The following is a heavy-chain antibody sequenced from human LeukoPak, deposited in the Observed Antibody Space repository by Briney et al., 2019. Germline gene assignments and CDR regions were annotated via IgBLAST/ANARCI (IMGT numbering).Heavy chain of an antibody. CDR1: GFTFSSYW. Sequence: PGGSLRLSCAASGFTFSSYWMSWVCQAPGKGLEWVANIKLDGSEKNYVDSVKGRFTISRDNAKNSVYLQMNSLRAEDTAVYYCARGGTATYYFDYWGQGTLVTVSS. CDR2: IKLDGSEK. J-gene: IGHJ4*02. D-gene: IGHD3-16*01. CDR3: ARGGTATYYFDY. V-gene: IGHV3-7*01.